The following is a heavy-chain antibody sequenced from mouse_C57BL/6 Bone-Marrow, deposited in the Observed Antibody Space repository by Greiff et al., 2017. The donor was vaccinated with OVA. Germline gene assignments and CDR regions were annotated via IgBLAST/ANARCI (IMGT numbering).Heavy chain of an antibody. V-gene: IGHV14-4*01. CDR2: IDPEDGDT. Sequence: VQLQQSGAELVRPGASVKLSCTASGFNIKDDYMHWVKQRPEQGLEWIGWIDPEDGDTEYASKFQGKATITAETSSNTAYLQLSSLTSEDTAVYYCTTPFYGYDGFAYWGQGTLVTVSA. CDR3: TTPFYGYDGFAY. CDR1: GFNIKDDY. J-gene: IGHJ3*01. D-gene: IGHD2-2*01.